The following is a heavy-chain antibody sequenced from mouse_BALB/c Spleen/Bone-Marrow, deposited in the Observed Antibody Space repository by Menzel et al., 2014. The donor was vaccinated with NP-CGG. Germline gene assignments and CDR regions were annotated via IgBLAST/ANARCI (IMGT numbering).Heavy chain of an antibody. V-gene: IGHV14-3*02. D-gene: IGHD2-3*01. CDR1: GFNIKDSY. J-gene: IGHJ4*01. Sequence: EVKLMESGAELVKPGASVKLSCTASGFNIKDSYMYWVRQRPEQGLEWIGEIDPANGYTKYYPNFQGKATITVDTSSNQAYMQLRSVTSEETAVYYYAGYDGYAMDYWGQGTSVTVSS. CDR2: IDPANGYT. CDR3: AGYDGYAMDY.